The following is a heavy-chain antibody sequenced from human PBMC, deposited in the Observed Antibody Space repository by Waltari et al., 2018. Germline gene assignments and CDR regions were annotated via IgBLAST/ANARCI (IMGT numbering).Heavy chain of an antibody. D-gene: IGHD4-4*01. V-gene: IGHV3-30*18. CDR2: IWYDGSNK. CDR3: AKDPGYSNYGYFDY. CDR1: GFTFSSYG. J-gene: IGHJ4*02. Sequence: QVQLVGSGGGVVQPGRSLRLSCAASGFTFSSYGMHWVRQAPGKGLEWVAVIWYDGSNKYYADSVKGRFTISRDNSKNTLYLQMNSLRAEDTAMYYCAKDPGYSNYGYFDYWGQGTLVTVSS.